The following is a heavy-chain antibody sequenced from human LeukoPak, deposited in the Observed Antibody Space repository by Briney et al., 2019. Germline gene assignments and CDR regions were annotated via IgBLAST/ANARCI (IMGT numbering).Heavy chain of an antibody. J-gene: IGHJ5*02. CDR2: ISAYNGNT. CDR3: ARDSELPDFWSGYYRSHNWFDP. Sequence: GASVKVSCKASGYTFTSYGIGWVRQAPGQGLEWMGWISAYNGNTNYAQKLQGRVTMTTDTSTSTAYMELRSLRSDDTAVYYCARDSELPDFWSGYYRSHNWFDPWGQGTLVTVSS. V-gene: IGHV1-18*01. CDR1: GYTFTSYG. D-gene: IGHD3-3*01.